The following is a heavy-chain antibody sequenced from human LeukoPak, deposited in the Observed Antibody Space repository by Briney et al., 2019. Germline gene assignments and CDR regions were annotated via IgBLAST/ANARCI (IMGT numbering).Heavy chain of an antibody. D-gene: IGHD4-17*01. V-gene: IGHV4-59*01. CDR1: GGFISSYY. Sequence: PSETLSLTCTVSGGFISSYYWSWIRQPPGKGLEWIGYIYYSGSTNYNPSLKSRVTISVDTSKNQFSLKLSSVTAADTAVYYCARAVPMTTVTLNWFDPWGQGTLVTVSS. J-gene: IGHJ5*02. CDR2: IYYSGST. CDR3: ARAVPMTTVTLNWFDP.